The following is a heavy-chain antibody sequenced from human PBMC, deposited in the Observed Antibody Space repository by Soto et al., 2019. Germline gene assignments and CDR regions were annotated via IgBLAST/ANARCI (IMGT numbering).Heavy chain of an antibody. J-gene: IGHJ4*02. Sequence: SEPLSLTCTVSADTVSSVGFHWAWLRRPPGTSLEWIGYIYNGGSTYHRPSLESRMHMSLDATRNHYPLRLTSVNPADTPVYFCARAPVGLDTISYFDYWGQGKLVT. CDR2: IYNGGST. V-gene: IGHV4-30-4*01. CDR3: ARAPVGLDTISYFDY. D-gene: IGHD3-3*01. CDR1: ADTVSSVGFH.